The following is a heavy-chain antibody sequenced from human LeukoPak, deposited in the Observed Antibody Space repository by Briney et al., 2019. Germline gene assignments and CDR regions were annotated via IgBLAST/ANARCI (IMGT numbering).Heavy chain of an antibody. CDR3: AKTLKTGYSSSWGMDV. J-gene: IGHJ6*02. Sequence: PGGSLRLSCAASGFTFSSYGMHWVRQAPGKGLEWVAVISYDGSNKYYADSVKGRFTISRDNSKNTLYLQMNSLRAEDTAVYYCAKTLKTGYSSSWGMDVWGQGTTVTVSS. D-gene: IGHD6-13*01. CDR1: GFTFSSYG. CDR2: ISYDGSNK. V-gene: IGHV3-30*18.